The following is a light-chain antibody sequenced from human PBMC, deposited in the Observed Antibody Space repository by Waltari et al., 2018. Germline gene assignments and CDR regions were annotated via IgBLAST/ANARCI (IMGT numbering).Light chain of an antibody. CDR1: QRVSRT. CDR3: QHYVRLPAT. Sequence: IVLTQSPGPLPLPLGERATLSCRASQRVSRTLDWYQQKPGQAPSPLIYAASTRASGIPDRFSGSGSGTDFSLTISRLEPEDFAVYYCQHYVRLPATFGQGTKVEIK. J-gene: IGKJ1*01. CDR2: AAS. V-gene: IGKV3-20*01.